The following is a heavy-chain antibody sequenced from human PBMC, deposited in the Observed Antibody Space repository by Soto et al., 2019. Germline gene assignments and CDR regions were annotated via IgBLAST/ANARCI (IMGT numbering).Heavy chain of an antibody. J-gene: IGHJ5*02. D-gene: IGHD3-22*01. Sequence: PSETLSLTCTVSGGSISSSSYFWGWIRQPPGKGLEWIGSIYHSGSTSDNPSLRSRVTISVDTSKNQFSLKLSSVTAVDTAVYFCARHAGYSSGRRWFDPWGQGTLVTVSS. V-gene: IGHV4-39*01. CDR2: IYHSGST. CDR3: ARHAGYSSGRRWFDP. CDR1: GGSISSSSYF.